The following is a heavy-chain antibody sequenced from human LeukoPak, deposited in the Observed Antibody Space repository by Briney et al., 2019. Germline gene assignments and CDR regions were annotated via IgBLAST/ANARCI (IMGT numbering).Heavy chain of an antibody. CDR3: ASIAAAAGEDY. D-gene: IGHD6-13*01. CDR2: IYYSGST. J-gene: IGHJ4*02. CDR1: GGSISSSSYY. V-gene: IGHV4-39*01. Sequence: PSETLSLTCTVSGGSISSSSYYWGWIRQPPGKGLEWIGSIYYSGSTYYNPSLKSRVTISVDTSKNQFSLKLSSVTAADTAVYYCASIAAAAGEDYWGQGTLVTVSS.